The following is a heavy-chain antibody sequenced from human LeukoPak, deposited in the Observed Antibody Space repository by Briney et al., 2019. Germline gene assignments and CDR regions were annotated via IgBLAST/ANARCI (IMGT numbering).Heavy chain of an antibody. J-gene: IGHJ4*02. CDR2: INPNSGGT. CDR3: ARDRGVVVVAAILFDY. CDR1: GYTFTGYY. Sequence: ASVKVSFKASGYTFTGYYMHWVRQAPGQGLEWMGWINPNSGGTNYAQKFQGRVTMTRDTSISTAYMELSRLRSDDTAVYYCARDRGVVVVAAILFDYWGQGTLVTVSS. D-gene: IGHD2-15*01. V-gene: IGHV1-2*02.